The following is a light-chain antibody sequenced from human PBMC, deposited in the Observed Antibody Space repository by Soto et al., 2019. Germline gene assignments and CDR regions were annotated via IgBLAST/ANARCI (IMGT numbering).Light chain of an antibody. CDR3: QLWNSSSDQGV. CDR2: YDS. CDR1: NIGINA. V-gene: IGLV3-21*04. Sequence: SSELTQPPSVSVAAEKTATITCGGDNIGINAVHWYQQKPGQAPLLVVYYDSDRPSGIPERFSGSTSGNTATLTISRVEAGDEADYYCQLWNSSSDQGVFGGGTKVTVL. J-gene: IGLJ3*02.